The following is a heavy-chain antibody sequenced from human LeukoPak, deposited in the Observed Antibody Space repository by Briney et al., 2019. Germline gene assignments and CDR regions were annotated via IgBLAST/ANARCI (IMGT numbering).Heavy chain of an antibody. V-gene: IGHV4-59*03. CDR2: IHYSGSS. CDR1: GDSTNDFY. D-gene: IGHD2-8*01. J-gene: IGHJ5*01. CDR3: ALAPNSNWFDF. Sequence: SETLSLTCTVSGDSTNDFYWNWIRQSPGKGLEWIGNIHYSGSSVYNPSLKSRGTISIDTSRRQFFLKLNSVTAADTAVYFCALAPNSNWFDFWGPGTLVTVSS.